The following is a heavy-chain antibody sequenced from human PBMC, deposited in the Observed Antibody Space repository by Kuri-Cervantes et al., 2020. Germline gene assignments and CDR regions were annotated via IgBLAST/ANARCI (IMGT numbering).Heavy chain of an antibody. D-gene: IGHD6-13*01. Sequence: SETLSLTCAVYGGSFSGYYWSWIRQPPGKGLEWIGSIYYSGSTYYNPSLKSRVTISVDTSKNQFSLKLSSVTAADTAVYYCARREIAAAGAFDYWGQGTLVTVSS. CDR2: IYYSGST. CDR1: GGSFSGYY. V-gene: IGHV4-34*01. CDR3: ARREIAAAGAFDY. J-gene: IGHJ4*02.